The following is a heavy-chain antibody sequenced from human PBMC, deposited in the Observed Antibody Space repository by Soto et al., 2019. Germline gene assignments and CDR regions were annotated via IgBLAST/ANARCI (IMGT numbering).Heavy chain of an antibody. D-gene: IGHD3-10*01. CDR2: ISSSSIYT. J-gene: IGHJ6*03. Sequence: EGQLVESGGGLVKPGGSLRLSCVVSGFTFSSYSMNWVRQAPGKGLEWVSSISSSSIYTYYADSVKSRFTISRDNAKNSVYLQMNSLRAEDTAVYYCARDFKESQYYYYCMDVWGKGTTVTVSS. CDR3: ARDFKESQYYYYCMDV. CDR1: GFTFSSYS. V-gene: IGHV3-21*06.